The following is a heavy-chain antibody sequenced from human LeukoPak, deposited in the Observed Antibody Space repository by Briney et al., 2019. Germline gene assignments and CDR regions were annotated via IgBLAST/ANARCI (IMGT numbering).Heavy chain of an antibody. V-gene: IGHV3-23*01. CDR2: ISGSGGST. D-gene: IGHD5-24*01. CDR1: GFTFSSYA. J-gene: IGHJ4*02. CDR3: AKSLDGATINYFDY. Sequence: GGSLRLSCAASGFTFSSYAMSWVRQAPGKGLEWVSAISGSGGSTYYADSVKGRFTISRDNSKNTLYLQMNSLRAEDTAVYYCAKSLDGATINYFDYWGQGTLVTVSP.